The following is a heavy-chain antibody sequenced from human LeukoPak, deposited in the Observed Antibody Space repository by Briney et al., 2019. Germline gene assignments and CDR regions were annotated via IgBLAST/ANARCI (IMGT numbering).Heavy chain of an antibody. Sequence: SETLSLTCAVSAGSISSGSWWNWVRQPPGKGLEWIGEIYHSGSTNYNPSLKSRVTISLGKSKNQFSLKLYSVTAADTAVYYCARYRGASGYHFDYWGQGTLVTVSS. CDR1: AGSISSGSW. CDR3: ARYRGASGYHFDY. V-gene: IGHV4-4*02. D-gene: IGHD5-12*01. J-gene: IGHJ4*02. CDR2: IYHSGST.